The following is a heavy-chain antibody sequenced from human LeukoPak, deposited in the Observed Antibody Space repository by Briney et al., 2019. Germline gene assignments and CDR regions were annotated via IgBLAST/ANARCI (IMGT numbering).Heavy chain of an antibody. V-gene: IGHV1-69*05. Sequence: SVKVSCKASGGTFSSYAISWVRQAPGQGLEWMGGIIPIFGTANYAQKFQGRVTITTDESTSTAYMELSSLRSEDTAVYYCARASPPPTYDFWSGYPDGTITWGQGTLVTVSS. CDR3: ARASPPPTYDFWSGYPDGTIT. CDR2: IIPIFGTA. J-gene: IGHJ4*02. CDR1: GGTFSSYA. D-gene: IGHD3-3*01.